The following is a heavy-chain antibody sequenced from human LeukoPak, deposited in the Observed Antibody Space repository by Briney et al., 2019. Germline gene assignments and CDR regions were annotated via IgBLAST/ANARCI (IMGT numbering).Heavy chain of an antibody. V-gene: IGHV3-48*01. D-gene: IGHD3-22*01. CDR3: ARSQVVVITEFDY. CDR1: GFTFSSYS. J-gene: IGHJ4*02. Sequence: GGSLRLFCAASGFTFSSYSMNWVRQAPGKGLEWVSYISSSSSTIYYADSVKGRFTISRDNAKNSLYLQMNSLRAEDTAVYYCARSQVVVITEFDYWGQGTLVTVSS. CDR2: ISSSSSTI.